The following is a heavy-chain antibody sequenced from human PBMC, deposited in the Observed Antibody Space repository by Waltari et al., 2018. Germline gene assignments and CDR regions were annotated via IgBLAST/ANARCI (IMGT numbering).Heavy chain of an antibody. J-gene: IGHJ5*02. CDR3: ARDEEYSGKGWFDP. D-gene: IGHD1-26*01. V-gene: IGHV4-39*07. CDR1: GGSISSSSYY. Sequence: QLQLQESGPGLVKPSETLSLTCTVSGGSISSSSYYWGWIRQPPGKGLEWIGSIYYSGSTYYNPSLKSRVTISVDTSKNQFSLKLSSVTAADTAVYYCARDEEYSGKGWFDPWGQGTLVTVSS. CDR2: IYYSGST.